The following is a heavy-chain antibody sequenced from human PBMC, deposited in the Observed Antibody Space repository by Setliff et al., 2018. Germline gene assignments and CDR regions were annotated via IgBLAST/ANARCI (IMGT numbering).Heavy chain of an antibody. CDR2: INHRGST. Sequence: SETLSLTCAAYGGTFSDYHWTWIRQSPEKGLEWIGEINHRGSTNYNPSLKSRVTIDTSKDQFSLKLISMSAADTAVYFCARGRNIAARLLDSWGQGALVTVSS. CDR1: GGTFSDYH. J-gene: IGHJ4*02. CDR3: ARGRNIAARLLDS. V-gene: IGHV4-34*01. D-gene: IGHD6-6*01.